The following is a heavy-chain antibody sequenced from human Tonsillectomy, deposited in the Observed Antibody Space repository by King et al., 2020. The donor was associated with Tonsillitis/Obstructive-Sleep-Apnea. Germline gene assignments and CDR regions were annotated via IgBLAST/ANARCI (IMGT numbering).Heavy chain of an antibody. CDR2: FDPEDGET. D-gene: IGHD6-13*01. Sequence: QLVQSGAEVKKPGASVKVSCKVSGYTLTELSMHWVRQAPGKGLEWMGGFDPEDGETIYAQKFQGRVTRTEDTSTDTAYMELSSLRSEDTAVYYCATSSTYSRYNWFDPWGQGTLVTVSS. J-gene: IGHJ5*02. V-gene: IGHV1-24*01. CDR1: GYTLTELS. CDR3: ATSSTYSRYNWFDP.